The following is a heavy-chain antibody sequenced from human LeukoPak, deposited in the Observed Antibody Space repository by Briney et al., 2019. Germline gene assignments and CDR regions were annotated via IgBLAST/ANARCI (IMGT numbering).Heavy chain of an antibody. CDR1: GFTFSIYA. Sequence: GGSLRLSCAASGFTFSIYAMHWVRQAPGKGLEWLANINEDGSDKNYVVALKGRFTISRDNAEKSLYLQMNSLRAEDTAIYYCARDTAYGYDRFDYWGQGTQVTVSS. CDR2: INEDGSDK. CDR3: ARDTAYGYDRFDY. V-gene: IGHV3-7*01. J-gene: IGHJ4*02. D-gene: IGHD4-17*01.